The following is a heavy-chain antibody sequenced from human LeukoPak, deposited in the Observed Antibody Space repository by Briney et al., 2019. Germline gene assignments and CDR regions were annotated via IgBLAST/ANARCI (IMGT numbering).Heavy chain of an antibody. CDR1: GYTFTSYG. CDR2: ISAYNGNT. J-gene: IGHJ5*02. CDR3: ARDTIVVVVAAASWFDP. Sequence: ASVEVSCKASGYTFTSYGISWVRQAPGQGLEWMGWISAYNGNTNYAQKLQGRVTMTTDTSTSTAYMELRSLRSDDTAVYYCARDTIVVVVAAASWFDPWGQGTLVTVSS. D-gene: IGHD2-15*01. V-gene: IGHV1-18*01.